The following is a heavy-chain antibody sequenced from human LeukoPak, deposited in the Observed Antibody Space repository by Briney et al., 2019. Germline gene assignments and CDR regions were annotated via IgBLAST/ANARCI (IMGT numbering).Heavy chain of an antibody. CDR3: ARDLSSSGYYGMDV. D-gene: IGHD6-6*01. V-gene: IGHV3-33*01. CDR1: GFTFSSYG. CDR2: IWYDGSNK. Sequence: PGGSLRLSCAASGFTFSSYGMHWVRQAPGKGLEWVAVIWYDGSNKYYADSVKGRFTISRDNSKNKLYLQMNSLRAEDTAVYYCARDLSSSGYYGMDVWGQGTTVTVAS. J-gene: IGHJ6*02.